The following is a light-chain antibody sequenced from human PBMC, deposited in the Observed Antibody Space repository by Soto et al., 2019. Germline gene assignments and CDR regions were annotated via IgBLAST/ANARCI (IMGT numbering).Light chain of an antibody. CDR2: AAS. V-gene: IGKV1-5*01. CDR3: QQTDSYPST. J-gene: IGKJ4*01. Sequence: DIQMTQSPSTLSASVGDRVTITCRASQSISSWLAWYQQKPGKAPKVLIYAASSLQTGVPSRFSGSGSATDFTLAINSLQPEDFATYYCQQTDSYPSTFGGGTKVDIK. CDR1: QSISSW.